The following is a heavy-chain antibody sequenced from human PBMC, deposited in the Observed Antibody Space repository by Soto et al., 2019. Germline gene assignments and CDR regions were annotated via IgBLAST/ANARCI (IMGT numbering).Heavy chain of an antibody. CDR2: LDPEDGET. CDR1: GYTLNDLS. CDR3: AIRGTRWLESPFDY. J-gene: IGHJ4*02. V-gene: IGHV1-24*01. D-gene: IGHD1-1*01. Sequence: QVQAVQSGAEVKKPGASVKVSCKVSGYTLNDLSIHWVRQAPGKGLEWMGGLDPEDGETIYAQKFQDRVTMTDDTSRHKAYMEQSRLRSEDTAVYYCAIRGTRWLESPFDYRGQGTLVTVSS.